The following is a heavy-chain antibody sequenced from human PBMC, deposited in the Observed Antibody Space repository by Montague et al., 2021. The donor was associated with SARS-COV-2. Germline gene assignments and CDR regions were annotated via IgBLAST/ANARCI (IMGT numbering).Heavy chain of an antibody. Sequence: SETLSLTCTVSGGSISSSSYYWGWIRQPPGKGLEWIGSIYYSGSTSYNPSLKSRVTISVDTSKNQFSLKLSSVTAADMAVYYCARVGRQQLVRLSGMDVWGQGTTVTVSS. CDR2: IYYSGST. D-gene: IGHD6-13*01. CDR3: ARVGRQQLVRLSGMDV. J-gene: IGHJ6*02. V-gene: IGHV4-39*07. CDR1: GGSISSSSYY.